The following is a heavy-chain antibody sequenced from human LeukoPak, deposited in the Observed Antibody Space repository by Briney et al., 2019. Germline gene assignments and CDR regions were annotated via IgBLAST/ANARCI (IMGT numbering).Heavy chain of an antibody. D-gene: IGHD6-19*01. V-gene: IGHV1-69*13. Sequence: SLKVSCKASRGTFSSYTISWVRQAPGQRLEWLGGIIPIFGTANYEQKFQGRVTITADETTSTAYMELSSLRSEDTAVYYCAGWAVGAPRFDPWGQGTLVTVSS. CDR1: RGTFSSYT. J-gene: IGHJ5*02. CDR2: IIPIFGTA. CDR3: AGWAVGAPRFDP.